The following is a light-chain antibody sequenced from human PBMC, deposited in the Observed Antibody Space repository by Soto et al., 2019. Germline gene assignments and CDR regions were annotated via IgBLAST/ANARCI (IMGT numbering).Light chain of an antibody. CDR1: QSVSSSY. CDR3: QQYDSSPS. Sequence: EIVLTQSPGTLSLSPGERATLSCRACQSVSSSYLAWYQQRPGQAPRLLIYGASSRAAGIPDRFSGSGSGTDFALTIARLEPEDFAVYYCQQYDSSPSFGPGTKVDIK. V-gene: IGKV3-20*01. CDR2: GAS. J-gene: IGKJ3*01.